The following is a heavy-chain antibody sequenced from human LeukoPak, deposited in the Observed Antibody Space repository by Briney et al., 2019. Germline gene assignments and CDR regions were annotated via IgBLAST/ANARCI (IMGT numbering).Heavy chain of an antibody. Sequence: SETLSLTCAVYGGSFSGYYWSWIRQRPGKGLEWIGEINHSGSTNYNPSLKSRVTISVDTSKNQFSLKLSSVTAADTAVYYCARVDYVWGSYRYTSNFDYWGQGTLVTVSS. CDR3: ARVDYVWGSYRYTSNFDY. CDR1: GGSFSGYY. D-gene: IGHD3-16*02. V-gene: IGHV4-34*01. CDR2: INHSGST. J-gene: IGHJ4*02.